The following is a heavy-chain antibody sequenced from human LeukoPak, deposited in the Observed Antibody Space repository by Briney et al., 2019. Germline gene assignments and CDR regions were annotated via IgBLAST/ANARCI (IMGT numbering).Heavy chain of an antibody. D-gene: IGHD2-15*01. CDR1: GFTFSHYW. V-gene: IGHV3-74*01. CDR3: ARGRIGDLDY. Sequence: GGSLRLSCAASGFTFSHYWMHWVRQTPGQGLMWVSHINSDGSSTNYTDSVKGRFTISRDNAKNTLYLQMNSLRAEDTAVYFCARGRIGDLDYWGQGTLITVSS. J-gene: IGHJ4*02. CDR2: INSDGSST.